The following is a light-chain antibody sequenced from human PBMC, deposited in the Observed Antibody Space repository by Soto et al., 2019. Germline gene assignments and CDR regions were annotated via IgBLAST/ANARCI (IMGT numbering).Light chain of an antibody. CDR3: ETWDTSLSAGRV. Sequence: QSVLRQPPSVSAAPGQTVTISCSGSSSNIGNNYVSWYQHLPGAAPKLLIYETNRRPAGIPDRFSGSKSGTSATLGITGLQTADEADYYCETWDTSLSAGRVFGPGTKLTVL. CDR1: SSNIGNNY. V-gene: IGLV1-51*02. CDR2: ETN. J-gene: IGLJ1*01.